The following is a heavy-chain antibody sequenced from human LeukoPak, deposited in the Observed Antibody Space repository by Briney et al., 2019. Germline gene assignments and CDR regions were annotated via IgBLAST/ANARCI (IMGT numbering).Heavy chain of an antibody. CDR1: GFTFSTYG. J-gene: IGHJ4*02. V-gene: IGHV3-23*01. Sequence: GGSLRLSCAASGFTFSTYGMTWVRQAPGKGLEWVSGLSGSGGSTYYADSVRGRFIISRDNSKNTLYLQMNSLRAEDTAVYYCAKDSPLWFGELSDYWGQGTLVTVSS. CDR3: AKDSPLWFGELSDY. D-gene: IGHD3-10*01. CDR2: LSGSGGST.